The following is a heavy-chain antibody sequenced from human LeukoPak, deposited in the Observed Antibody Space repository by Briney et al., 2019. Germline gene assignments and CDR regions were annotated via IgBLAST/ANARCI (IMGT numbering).Heavy chain of an antibody. CDR3: ARDFDQGSYYLDY. CDR2: IYSGGST. J-gene: IGHJ4*02. Sequence: GGSLRLSCAASGFIVSGNFMSWVRQAPGKGLEWVSVIYSGGSTYYADSVKGRFTISRDNSENTLYLQMNSLRAEDTAVYYCARDFDQGSYYLDYWGQGTLVTVSS. D-gene: IGHD3-9*01. V-gene: IGHV3-53*01. CDR1: GFIVSGNF.